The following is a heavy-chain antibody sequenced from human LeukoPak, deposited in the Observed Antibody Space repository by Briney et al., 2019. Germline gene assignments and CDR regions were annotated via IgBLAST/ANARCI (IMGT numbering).Heavy chain of an antibody. CDR3: ARVRGGGFRTADS. J-gene: IGHJ4*02. CDR1: GFTFNSYP. Sequence: GGSLRLSCAASGFTFNSYPMHWVRQAPGKGLEWVAYIRYDGSNKNYADSVKGRFTISRDNSKNTLFLQMNSLRGEDTAMYYCARVRGGGFRTADSWGQGTLVTVAS. CDR2: IRYDGSNK. V-gene: IGHV3-30*02. D-gene: IGHD1-14*01.